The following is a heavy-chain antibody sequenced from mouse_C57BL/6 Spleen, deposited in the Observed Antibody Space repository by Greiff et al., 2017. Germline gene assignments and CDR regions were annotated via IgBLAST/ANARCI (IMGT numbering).Heavy chain of an antibody. V-gene: IGHV2-2*01. CDR2: IWSGGST. Sequence: QVQLKESGPGLVQPSPSLSITCTVSGFSLTSYGVHWVRQSPGKGLEWLGVIWSGGSTDYNAAFISRLSISKDNSKSQVFFKMNSLQADDTAIYYCASLYGSRAWFAYWGQGTLVTVSA. D-gene: IGHD1-1*01. CDR1: GFSLTSYG. J-gene: IGHJ3*01. CDR3: ASLYGSRAWFAY.